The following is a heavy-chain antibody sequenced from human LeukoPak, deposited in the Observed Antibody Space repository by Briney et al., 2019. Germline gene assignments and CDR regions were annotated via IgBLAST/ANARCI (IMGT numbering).Heavy chain of an antibody. CDR1: GFTFSSYA. J-gene: IGHJ4*02. Sequence: GGSLRLSCAASGFTFSSYAMSWVRQAPGKGLEWVSALSGSGANTYYADSVKGRFTIPRDNSKNTLYLQMNSLRAEDTAVYYCAKPLNYDILTGYDYWGQGTLVTVSS. D-gene: IGHD3-9*01. V-gene: IGHV3-23*01. CDR2: LSGSGANT. CDR3: AKPLNYDILTGYDY.